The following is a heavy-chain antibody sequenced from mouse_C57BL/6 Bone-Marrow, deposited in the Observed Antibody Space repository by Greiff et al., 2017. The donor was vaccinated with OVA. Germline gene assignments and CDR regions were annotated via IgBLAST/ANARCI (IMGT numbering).Heavy chain of an antibody. D-gene: IGHD1-1*01. CDR3: APYYYGSSYENY. CDR2: IFPGSGSN. V-gene: IGHV1-56*01. J-gene: IGHJ2*01. CDR1: GYTFTSHW. Sequence: QVQLQQSGPELVRPGASVKISCKAPGYTFTSHWMQWVRQRPGQGLEWIGEIFPGSGSNYYNEKFKGKATLTVDTSSSTAYMQLSSLTSEDSAVYFCAPYYYGSSYENYWGQGTTLTVSS.